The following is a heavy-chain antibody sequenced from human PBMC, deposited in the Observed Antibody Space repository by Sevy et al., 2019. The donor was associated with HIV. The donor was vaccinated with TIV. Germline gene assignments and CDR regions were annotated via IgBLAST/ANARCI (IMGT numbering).Heavy chain of an antibody. D-gene: IGHD5-12*01. CDR1: GYTFTGYY. CDR3: ARGFSGYDLFPSGFDY. CDR2: INTLSGGT. V-gene: IGHV1-2*02. Sequence: ASVKVSCKASGYTFTGYYMHWVRQTPGQGLEWVGWINTLSGGTNYAQKFQGRATMTRDTSLSKAYMEVTRLRSDDTAVFDCARGFSGYDLFPSGFDYWGQGTLVTVSS. J-gene: IGHJ4*02.